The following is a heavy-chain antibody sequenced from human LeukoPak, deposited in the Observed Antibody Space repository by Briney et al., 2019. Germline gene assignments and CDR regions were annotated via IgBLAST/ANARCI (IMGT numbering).Heavy chain of an antibody. CDR1: GGSFSGYY. J-gene: IGHJ4*02. V-gene: IGHV4-34*01. CDR3: ARGRYYGSGSYRD. Sequence: SETLSLTCAVYGGSFSGYYSGWIRQPPGKGLEWIGEINHSGSTNYNPSLKSRVTISVDTSKNQFSLKLSSVTAADTAVYYCARGRYYGSGSYRDWGQGTLVTVSS. D-gene: IGHD3-10*01. CDR2: INHSGST.